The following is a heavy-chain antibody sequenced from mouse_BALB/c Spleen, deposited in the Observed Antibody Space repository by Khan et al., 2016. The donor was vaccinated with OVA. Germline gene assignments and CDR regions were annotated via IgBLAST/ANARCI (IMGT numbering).Heavy chain of an antibody. Sequence: QVQLQQSGAELVKPGASVKLSCKASGYTFSSYYMYWVKQRPGQGLEWIGGINPNNGDSNFNEKFKTKATLTVDKSSSTANMQLSSLTSEDSALYYCTRSGYANPFAYWGQGTLVTVSA. CDR1: GYTFSSYY. D-gene: IGHD2-10*02. CDR2: INPNNGDS. J-gene: IGHJ3*01. V-gene: IGHV1S81*02. CDR3: TRSGYANPFAY.